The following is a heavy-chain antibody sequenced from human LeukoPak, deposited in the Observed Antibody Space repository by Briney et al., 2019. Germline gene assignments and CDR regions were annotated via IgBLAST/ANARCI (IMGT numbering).Heavy chain of an antibody. V-gene: IGHV1-69*04. J-gene: IGHJ4*02. CDR3: ARDHPTVTPTD. CDR1: GGTFSSYA. D-gene: IGHD4-17*01. Sequence: SVKVSCKASGGTFSSYAISWVRQAPGQGLEWMGRIIPILGVANYAQKFQGRVTITADKSTSTAYMELSSLRSEDTAVYCCARDHPTVTPTDWGQGTLVTVSS. CDR2: IIPILGVA.